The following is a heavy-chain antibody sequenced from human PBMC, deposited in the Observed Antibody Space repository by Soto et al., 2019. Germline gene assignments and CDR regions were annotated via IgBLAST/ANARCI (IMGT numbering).Heavy chain of an antibody. CDR1: GFTFSTSA. D-gene: IGHD3-22*01. J-gene: IGHJ4*02. CDR3: AKGLVYYDDTEDY. Sequence: QVQLVESGGGVVQPGRSLRLSCAAAGFTFSTSAMHWVRQAPGKGLEWVAVMSYDGSREFYADSVKGRFIISRDNSKNTLYLQMNSLRAEDTAVYYCAKGLVYYDDTEDYWGQGTLVTVSS. CDR2: MSYDGSRE. V-gene: IGHV3-30*18.